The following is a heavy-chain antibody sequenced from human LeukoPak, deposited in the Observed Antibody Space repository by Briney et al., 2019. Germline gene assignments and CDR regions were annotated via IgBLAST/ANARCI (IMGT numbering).Heavy chain of an antibody. Sequence: GGSLRLSCAASGFTVSSNYMSWVRQAPGKGLEWVSGTSTSGGSTYYADSVKGRFTISRDNSKNTLSLQMTSLRAEDTAVYYCATARGGYWGQGTLVTVSS. J-gene: IGHJ4*02. CDR1: GFTVSSNY. CDR2: TSTSGGST. CDR3: ATARGGY. V-gene: IGHV3-23*01. D-gene: IGHD2-15*01.